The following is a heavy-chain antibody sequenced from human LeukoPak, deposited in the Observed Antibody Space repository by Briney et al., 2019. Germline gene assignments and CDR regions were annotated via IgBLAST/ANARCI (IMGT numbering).Heavy chain of an antibody. V-gene: IGHV3-64*01. Sequence: GGSLRLSCAASGFTFSSYAMHWVRQAPGKGLEYVSSIRANGVTTYYANSLKGRFTISRDNSKNTLYLQVGSVRAEDMAVYYCAREIYSPIDDAFDIWGPGTMVTVSS. CDR2: IRANGVTT. J-gene: IGHJ3*02. D-gene: IGHD6-13*01. CDR3: AREIYSPIDDAFDI. CDR1: GFTFSSYA.